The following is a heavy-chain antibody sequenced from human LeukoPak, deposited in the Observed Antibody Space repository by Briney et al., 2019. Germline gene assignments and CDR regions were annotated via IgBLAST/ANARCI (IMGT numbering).Heavy chain of an antibody. Sequence: PSETLSLTCAVYGGSFSGYYWSWIRQPPGKGLEWIGEINHSGSTNYNPSLKSRVTISVDTSKNQFSLKLSSMTAADTAVYYCARGTLELMFDPWGQGTLVTVSS. CDR2: INHSGST. V-gene: IGHV4-34*01. J-gene: IGHJ5*02. CDR1: GGSFSGYY. CDR3: ARGTLELMFDP. D-gene: IGHD1-7*01.